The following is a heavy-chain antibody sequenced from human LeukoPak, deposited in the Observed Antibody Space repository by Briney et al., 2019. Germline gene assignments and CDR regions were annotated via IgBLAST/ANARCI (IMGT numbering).Heavy chain of an antibody. V-gene: IGHV3-23*01. CDR3: AKVSRDSYGYFDY. J-gene: IGHJ4*02. Sequence: GGSLRLSCAASGFTFSSYAMSWVRQPPGKGLEWVSTICGGGGSPFYADSVKGRFTISRDNSKNTLYWQMNSLRAEDTAIYYCAKVSRDSYGYFDYWGQGTLVTVSS. CDR2: ICGGGGSP. CDR1: GFTFSSYA. D-gene: IGHD5-18*01.